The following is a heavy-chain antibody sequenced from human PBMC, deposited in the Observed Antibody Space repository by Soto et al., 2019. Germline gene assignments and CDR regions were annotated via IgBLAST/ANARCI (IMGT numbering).Heavy chain of an antibody. Sequence: DTPALPCSVSGRAINNYYWRWIRQPPGKGLEWIGYIYYNGNTNYNPSLKSRVTMSVDTSRNQISLKLTTVTAADTAVYCCTRANWCSGYWGQGTLVTVSS. J-gene: IGHJ4*02. CDR1: GRAINNYY. D-gene: IGHD7-27*01. CDR2: IYYNGNT. V-gene: IGHV4-59*07. CDR3: TRANWCSGY.